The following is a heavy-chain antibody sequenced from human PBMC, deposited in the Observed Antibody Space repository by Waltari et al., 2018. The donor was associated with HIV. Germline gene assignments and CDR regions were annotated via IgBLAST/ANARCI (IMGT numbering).Heavy chain of an antibody. V-gene: IGHV3-48*02. CDR2: ISSTSFNI. CDR3: ARDTLNFFFGLDV. J-gene: IGHJ6*02. Sequence: EEQLVESGGGLVHPGGSLNLSCAASGFSFGDYAMNWVRQAPGKGLEWIAYISSTSFNIKYADSVRGRFTISRDNTQNSLSLQMNNLIDEDTAKYFCARDTLNFFFGLDVWGHGTTVAVSS. CDR1: GFSFGDYA.